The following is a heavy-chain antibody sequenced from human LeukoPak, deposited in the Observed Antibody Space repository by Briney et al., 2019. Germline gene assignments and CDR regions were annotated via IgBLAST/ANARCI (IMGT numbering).Heavy chain of an antibody. V-gene: IGHV3-23*01. J-gene: IGHJ6*03. Sequence: GGSLRLSCAASGFTFSSYAMSWVRQAPGKGLEWVSAISGSGGSTYYADSVKGRFTISRDNSKNTLYLQMNSLRAEDTAVYYCAKPPPTVTQRTLVQDYYYYYMDVWGKGTTVTVSS. D-gene: IGHD4-17*01. CDR1: GFTFSSYA. CDR3: AKPPPTVTQRTLVQDYYYYYMDV. CDR2: ISGSGGST.